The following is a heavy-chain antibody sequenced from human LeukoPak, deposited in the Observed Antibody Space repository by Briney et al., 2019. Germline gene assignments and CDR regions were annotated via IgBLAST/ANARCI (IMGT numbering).Heavy chain of an antibody. CDR1: GGSISSSSYY. V-gene: IGHV4-39*01. Sequence: PSETLSLTCTVSGGSISSSSYYWGWIRQPPGKGLEWIGSIYYSGGTYYTPSLKSRVTISVDTSKNQFSLKLSSVTAADTAVYYCARPRIQAGSYYFDYWGQGTLVTVSS. J-gene: IGHJ4*02. CDR2: IYYSGGT. CDR3: ARPRIQAGSYYFDY. D-gene: IGHD2-15*01.